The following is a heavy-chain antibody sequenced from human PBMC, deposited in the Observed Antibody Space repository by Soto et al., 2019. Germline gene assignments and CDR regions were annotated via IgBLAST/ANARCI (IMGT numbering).Heavy chain of an antibody. V-gene: IGHV3-30-3*01. Sequence: ESGGGVVQPGRSLRLSCAASGFTFSSYAMHWVRQAPGKGLEWVAVISYDGSNKYYADSVKGRFTISRDNSKNTLYLQMNSLRAEDTAVYYCARDQVVVVVAATHDAFDIWGQGTMVTVSS. CDR1: GFTFSSYA. D-gene: IGHD2-15*01. J-gene: IGHJ3*02. CDR2: ISYDGSNK. CDR3: ARDQVVVVVAATHDAFDI.